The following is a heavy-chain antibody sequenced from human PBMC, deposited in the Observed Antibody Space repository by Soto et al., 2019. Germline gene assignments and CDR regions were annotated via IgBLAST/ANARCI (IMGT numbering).Heavy chain of an antibody. V-gene: IGHV4-31*03. D-gene: IGHD3-10*01. CDR3: ARDTSHYGSGTSI. CDR2: IYYSGST. J-gene: IGHJ3*02. CDR1: GGSISSGGYY. Sequence: QVQLQESGPGLVKPSQTLSLTCTVSGGSISSGGYYWSWIRQHPGKGLEWIGYIYYSGSTYYNPSLKSRVTMSVDTYKNQFSLKLSSVTAADTAVYYCARDTSHYGSGTSIWGQGTMVTVSS.